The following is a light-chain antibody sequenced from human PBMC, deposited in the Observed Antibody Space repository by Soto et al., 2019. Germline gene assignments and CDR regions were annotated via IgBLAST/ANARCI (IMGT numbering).Light chain of an antibody. Sequence: QSALTQPRSVSGSPEQSVTISCTGTRRDVGGYNFVSWYQQHPGKAPKLLIYDVSKRPSGVPDRFSGSKSGNTASLTISGLQAEDEADYYCCSYAGTYVVFGGGTKVTVL. J-gene: IGLJ2*01. CDR3: CSYAGTYVV. CDR2: DVS. CDR1: RRDVGGYNF. V-gene: IGLV2-11*01.